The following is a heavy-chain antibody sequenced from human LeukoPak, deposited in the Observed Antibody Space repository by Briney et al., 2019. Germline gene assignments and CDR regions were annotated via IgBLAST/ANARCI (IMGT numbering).Heavy chain of an antibody. Sequence: SEALSLTCAVYGGSFSGYYWSWIRQPPGKGLEWIGEINHSGSTNYNPSLKSRVTISADTSKNQFSLKLSSVTAADTAVYYCALQYYYYYMDVWGKGTTVTVSS. D-gene: IGHD4-11*01. CDR2: INHSGST. CDR3: ALQYYYYYMDV. V-gene: IGHV4-34*01. CDR1: GGSFSGYY. J-gene: IGHJ6*03.